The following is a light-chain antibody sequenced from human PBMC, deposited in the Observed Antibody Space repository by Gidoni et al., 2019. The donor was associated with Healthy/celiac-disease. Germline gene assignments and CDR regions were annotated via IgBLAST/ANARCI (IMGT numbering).Light chain of an antibody. CDR2: SNN. CDR1: SSNIGSNT. Sequence: QYVLTPPPSASGTPGQRVTISCSGRSSNIGSNTVNWYQQLPGTAPKLLIYSNNQRPSWVPARFFCSKSGTSASLAISGLQSEDEADYYCAAWDDSLNGFWVFGGGTKLTVL. J-gene: IGLJ3*02. V-gene: IGLV1-44*01. CDR3: AAWDDSLNGFWV.